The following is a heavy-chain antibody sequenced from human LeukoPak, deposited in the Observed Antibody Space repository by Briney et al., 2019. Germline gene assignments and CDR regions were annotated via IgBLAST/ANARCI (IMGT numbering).Heavy chain of an antibody. J-gene: IGHJ6*02. CDR2: ISAYNGNT. CDR3: ARDSSGYRYYYYYGMDV. D-gene: IGHD3-22*01. CDR1: GYTFTSYG. V-gene: IGHV1-18*01. Sequence: ASVKVSCKASGYTFTSYGISWVRQAPGQGLEWMGWISAYNGNTNYAQKLQGRVTMTTDTSTSTAYMKLRSLRSDDTAVYYCARDSSGYRYYYYYGMDVWGQGTTVTVSS.